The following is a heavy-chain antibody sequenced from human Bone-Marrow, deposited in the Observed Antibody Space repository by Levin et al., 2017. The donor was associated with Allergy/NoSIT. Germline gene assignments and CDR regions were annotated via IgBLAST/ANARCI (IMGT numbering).Heavy chain of an antibody. J-gene: IGHJ1*01. D-gene: IGHD3-22*01. CDR1: GYKFTTYW. CDR2: IYPDDSDT. V-gene: IGHV5-51*01. Sequence: GESLKISCKGSGYKFTTYWIGWVRQKPGKGLEWMGMIYPDDSDTRYSPSLQGQVTISAEKSTNTAYLHWSSLRASDTALYYFARLGHYDSSGVYNMGNQLWGQGTLVIVSS. CDR3: ARLGHYDSSGVYNMGNQL.